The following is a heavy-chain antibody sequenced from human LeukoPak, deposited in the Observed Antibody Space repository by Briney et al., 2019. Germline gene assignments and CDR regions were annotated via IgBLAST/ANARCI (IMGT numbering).Heavy chain of an antibody. Sequence: SVKVSCKASGGTFSSYAISWVRQAPGQGLEWMGGIIPIFGTANYAQKFQGRVTITTDESTSTAYMELSSLRSEDTAVYYCARDLRGLNYCGGDCYNWFDPWGQGTLVTVSS. CDR1: GGTFSSYA. V-gene: IGHV1-69*05. D-gene: IGHD2-21*02. CDR3: ARDLRGLNYCGGDCYNWFDP. CDR2: IIPIFGTA. J-gene: IGHJ5*02.